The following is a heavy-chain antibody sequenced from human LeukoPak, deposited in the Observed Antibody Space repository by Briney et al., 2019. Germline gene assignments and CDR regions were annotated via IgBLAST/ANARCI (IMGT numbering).Heavy chain of an antibody. CDR1: SGSISTSNYH. CDR3: ARGRKGRDSSGWYHSYYYYYYMDV. D-gene: IGHD6-19*01. V-gene: IGHV4-39*07. CDR2: IFYSGST. J-gene: IGHJ6*03. Sequence: SETLSLTCTVSSGSISTSNYHWGWVRQPPGKALEWIGNIFYSGSTYYSPSLKSRVTISLDTSRNQFSLKLSSVTAADTAVYYCARGRKGRDSSGWYHSYYYYYYMDVWGKGTTVTVSS.